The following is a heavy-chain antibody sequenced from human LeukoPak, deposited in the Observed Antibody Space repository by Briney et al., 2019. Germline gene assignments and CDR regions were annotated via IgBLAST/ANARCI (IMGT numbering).Heavy chain of an antibody. Sequence: SVKVSCKASGGTFSSYAISWVRQAPGQGLEWMGGIIPIFGTANYAQKFQGRVTITADESTSTAYMELSSLRSEDTAVYYCARDGSGSYPHYYHYYGMDVWGQGTTVTVSS. V-gene: IGHV1-69*13. CDR1: GGTFSSYA. CDR2: IIPIFGTA. D-gene: IGHD1-26*01. CDR3: ARDGSGSYPHYYHYYGMDV. J-gene: IGHJ6*02.